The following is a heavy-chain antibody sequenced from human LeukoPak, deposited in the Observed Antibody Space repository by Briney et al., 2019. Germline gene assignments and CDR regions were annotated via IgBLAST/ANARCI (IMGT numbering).Heavy chain of an antibody. CDR3: ARERHTFDP. V-gene: IGHV3-21*01. D-gene: IGHD6-25*01. CDR2: ITSSSSYI. Sequence: GGSLRLFCAASGFAFSSYSMSWVRQAPGKRLEWVSSITSSSSYIYYADSVKGRFTISRDDAKNPLYLQMNSLKVEDTAVYYCARERHTFDPWGQGTLVTVSS. CDR1: GFAFSSYS. J-gene: IGHJ5*02.